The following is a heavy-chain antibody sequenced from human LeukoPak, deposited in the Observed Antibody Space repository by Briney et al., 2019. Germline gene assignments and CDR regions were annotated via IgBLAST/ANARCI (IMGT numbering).Heavy chain of an antibody. D-gene: IGHD3-9*01. CDR2: INPNSGGT. CDR1: GYTFTGYY. J-gene: IGHJ6*03. V-gene: IGHV1-2*02. Sequence: ASVKVSCKASGYTFTGYYMHWVRQAPGQGLEWMGWINPNSGGTNYAQKFQGRVTMTRDTSISTAYMELSRLRSDDTAVYYCARDGRRGYYDILTGYYRRWDGYYYMDVWGKGTTVTISS. CDR3: ARDGRRGYYDILTGYYRRWDGYYYMDV.